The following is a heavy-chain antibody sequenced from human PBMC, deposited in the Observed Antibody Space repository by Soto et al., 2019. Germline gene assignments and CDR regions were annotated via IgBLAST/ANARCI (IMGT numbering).Heavy chain of an antibody. J-gene: IGHJ4*02. D-gene: IGHD2-15*01. CDR1: GFTFSSYW. V-gene: IGHV3-74*01. CDR2: INSDGTTT. CDR3: ARDLTGSDTY. Sequence: GGSLRLSCAASGFTFSSYWMYWVRQAPGKGLVWVSRINSDGTTTSYADSVKGRFTISRDNAKNTLFLQMNSLGAEDTAVYYCARDLTGSDTYWGQGTLVTVSS.